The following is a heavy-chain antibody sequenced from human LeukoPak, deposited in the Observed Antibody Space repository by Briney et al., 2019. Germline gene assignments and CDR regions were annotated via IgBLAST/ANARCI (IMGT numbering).Heavy chain of an antibody. CDR2: IRYDGSNK. V-gene: IGHV3-30*02. D-gene: IGHD3-16*01. J-gene: IGHJ2*01. Sequence: GGSLRLSCAASGFTFNAYGMHWVRQAPGKGLEWVAFIRYDGSNKYYADSVKGRFTISRDNSRNTLYLEMNSLRDEDTAVYYCAKEGTWGNWYFDLWGRGTLVIVTS. CDR3: AKEGTWGNWYFDL. CDR1: GFTFNAYG.